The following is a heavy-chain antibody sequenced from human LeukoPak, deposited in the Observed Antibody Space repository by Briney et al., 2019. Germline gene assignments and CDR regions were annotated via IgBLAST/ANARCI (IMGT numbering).Heavy chain of an antibody. CDR1: GYSFTSYW. D-gene: IGHD3-9*01. CDR3: ARQADYNMLTGYYKGHLDY. CDR2: IYPDDSDT. J-gene: IGHJ4*02. Sequence: RGESLKISCKGSGYSFTSYWIGWVRRMPGKGPEWMGIIYPDDSDTRYSPSFQGQVTISADKSINTAYLQWNSLKASDTAMYYCARQADYNMLTGYYKGHLDYWGQGTLVTVSS. V-gene: IGHV5-51*01.